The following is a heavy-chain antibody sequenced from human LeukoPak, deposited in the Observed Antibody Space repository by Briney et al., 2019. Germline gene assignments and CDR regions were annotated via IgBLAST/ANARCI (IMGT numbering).Heavy chain of an antibody. D-gene: IGHD1-26*01. CDR3: ARDGEGGSYSVYGFFDY. V-gene: IGHV3-30*01. Sequence: GGSLRLSCVASGFTFSTSWVTWVRQAPGKGLEWVAVISYDGSNKYYADSVKGRFTISRDNSKNTLYLQMNSLRAEDTAVYYCARDGEGGSYSVYGFFDYWGQGTLVTVSS. CDR1: GFTFSTSW. J-gene: IGHJ4*02. CDR2: ISYDGSNK.